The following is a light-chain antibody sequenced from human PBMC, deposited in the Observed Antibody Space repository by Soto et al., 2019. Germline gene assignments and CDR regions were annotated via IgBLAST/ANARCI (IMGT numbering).Light chain of an antibody. CDR1: SSDVGNYNY. Sequence: QSALTQPPSASGSPGQSVTISCTGTSSDVGNYNYVSWYQQHPGKAPKLIIYEVDKRPSGVPDRFSGSKSGNTASLTVSGLQAEDEADYYCNSYAGYNSLFGGGTKRTVL. CDR2: EVD. V-gene: IGLV2-8*01. CDR3: NSYAGYNSL. J-gene: IGLJ3*02.